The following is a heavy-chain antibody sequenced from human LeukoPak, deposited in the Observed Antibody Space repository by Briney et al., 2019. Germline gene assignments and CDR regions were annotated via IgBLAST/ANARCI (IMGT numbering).Heavy chain of an antibody. J-gene: IGHJ3*02. CDR2: IYHSGST. V-gene: IGHV4-30-2*01. Sequence: SETLSLTCAVSGGSISSCGYSWSWIRQPPGKGLEWIGYIYHSGSTYYNPSLKSRVTISVDRSKNQFSLKLSSVTAADTAVYYCARSYDYGEADAFDIWGQGTMVTVSS. D-gene: IGHD4-17*01. CDR1: GGSISSCGYS. CDR3: ARSYDYGEADAFDI.